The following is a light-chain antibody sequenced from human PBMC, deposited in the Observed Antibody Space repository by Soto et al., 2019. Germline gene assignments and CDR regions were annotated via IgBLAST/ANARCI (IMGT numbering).Light chain of an antibody. V-gene: IGKV3-20*01. Sequence: EIVLTQSPATLSVSPGETATLSCRASQSVRSSYLAWDQLTPGQAPRLLFHGVSTRATGIPYRFSGSGSGTDFTLTSSRLEAEDFAVYYCQQYVTSPYIFGQGTKLEIK. CDR2: GVS. CDR3: QQYVTSPYI. J-gene: IGKJ2*01. CDR1: QSVRSSY.